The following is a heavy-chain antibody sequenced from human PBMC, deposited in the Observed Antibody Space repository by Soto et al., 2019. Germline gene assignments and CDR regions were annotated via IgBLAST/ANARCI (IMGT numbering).Heavy chain of an antibody. D-gene: IGHD6-6*01. Sequence: RASVKVSCKVSGYTLTELSMHWVRQAPGKGLEWMGGFDPEDGETIYAQKFQGRVTMTEDTSTDTAYMELSSLRSEDTAVYYCATGRSIAARYYYYYGMDVWGQGTTVTVSS. CDR1: GYTLTELS. V-gene: IGHV1-24*01. J-gene: IGHJ6*02. CDR3: ATGRSIAARYYYYYGMDV. CDR2: FDPEDGET.